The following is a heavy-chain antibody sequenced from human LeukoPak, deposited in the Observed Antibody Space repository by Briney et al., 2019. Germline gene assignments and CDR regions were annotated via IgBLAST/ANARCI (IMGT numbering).Heavy chain of an antibody. Sequence: SQTLSLTCTVSGGSITSGTYYWTWIRHHPGKGLEWIGYIYYSGSTYYNPSLKSRVTISVDTSKNQFSLKLSSVTAADTAVYYCARDSGPLTITGNGWFDPWGQGTLVTVSS. CDR2: IYYSGST. CDR1: GGSITSGTYY. V-gene: IGHV4-31*03. J-gene: IGHJ5*02. D-gene: IGHD1-20*01. CDR3: ARDSGPLTITGNGWFDP.